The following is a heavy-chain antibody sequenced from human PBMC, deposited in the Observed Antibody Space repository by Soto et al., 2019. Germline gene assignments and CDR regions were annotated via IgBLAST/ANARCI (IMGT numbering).Heavy chain of an antibody. CDR2: IYHSGST. Sequence: SETLSLTCAVSGGSISSGGYSWSWIRQPPGKGLEWIGYIYHSGSTYYNPSLKSRVTISVDRSKNQFSLKLSSVTAADTAVYYCARGEGPGDFDYWGQGTLVTVSS. CDR1: GGSISSGGYS. J-gene: IGHJ4*02. D-gene: IGHD1-1*01. V-gene: IGHV4-30-2*01. CDR3: ARGEGPGDFDY.